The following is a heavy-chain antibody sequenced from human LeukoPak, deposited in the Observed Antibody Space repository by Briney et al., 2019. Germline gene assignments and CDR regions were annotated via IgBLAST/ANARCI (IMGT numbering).Heavy chain of an antibody. D-gene: IGHD3-9*01. V-gene: IGHV3-48*02. CDR2: INHNAEMI. J-gene: IGHJ4*02. CDR1: GFTFNSFW. Sequence: GGSLRLSCAASGFTFNSFWMSWVRQAPGKGLEWIAYINHNAEMIFYPDFVKGRFTISRDNPKKSLYLQMNALRYEDTAIYYCARDHDWAFDLWGQGTLVTVSS. CDR3: ARDHDWAFDL.